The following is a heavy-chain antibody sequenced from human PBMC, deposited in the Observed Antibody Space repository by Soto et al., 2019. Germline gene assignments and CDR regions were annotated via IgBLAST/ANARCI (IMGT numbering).Heavy chain of an antibody. CDR2: IYWNDDK. V-gene: IGHV2-5*01. Sequence: SGPTLVNPTQTLTLTCIFSGFSLRTSGVGVGWIRQPPGKALEWLGFIYWNDDKRYSPSLKSRLTIPKDTSKNQVVLTMTNMDPVDTATYYCAKSGSSGWYGWFDPWGQGTLVTVSS. D-gene: IGHD6-19*01. CDR1: GFSLRTSGVG. CDR3: AKSGSSGWYGWFDP. J-gene: IGHJ5*02.